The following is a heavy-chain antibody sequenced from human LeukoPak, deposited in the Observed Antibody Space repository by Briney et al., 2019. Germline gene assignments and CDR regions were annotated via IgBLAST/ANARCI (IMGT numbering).Heavy chain of an antibody. J-gene: IGHJ4*02. Sequence: SVKVSCKASGGTFSSYAISWVRQAPGQGLEWMGGIIPIFGTANYAQKFQGRATITTDESTSTAYMELSGLRSEDTAVYYCASGSGSYYFDYWGQGTLVTVSS. CDR3: ASGSGSYYFDY. CDR2: IIPIFGTA. V-gene: IGHV1-69*05. CDR1: GGTFSSYA. D-gene: IGHD3-10*01.